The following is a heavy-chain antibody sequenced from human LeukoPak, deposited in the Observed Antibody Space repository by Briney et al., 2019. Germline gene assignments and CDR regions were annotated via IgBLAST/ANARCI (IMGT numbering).Heavy chain of an antibody. CDR1: GFIFSSYW. V-gene: IGHV3-7*03. J-gene: IGHJ6*02. Sequence: GGSLRLSCAASGFIFSSYWMSWVRQAPGKGLEWVANIKQDGSEKYYVDSVKGRFTISRDNAKNSLYLQMNSLRAEDTAVYYCASVYKYGMDVWGQGTTVIVSS. CDR3: ASVYKYGMDV. CDR2: IKQDGSEK.